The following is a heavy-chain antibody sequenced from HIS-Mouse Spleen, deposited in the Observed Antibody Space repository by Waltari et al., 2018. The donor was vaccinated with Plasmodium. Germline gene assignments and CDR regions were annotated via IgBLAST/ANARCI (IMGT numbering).Heavy chain of an antibody. D-gene: IGHD3-9*01. CDR3: AKTIKYYDILTGYPFDY. CDR1: GFTFSGYA. Sequence: EVQLLESGGGLVQPGGSLRLSCAASGFTFSGYAMSWVRQAPGKGLEWVSAISGSGGSTYYADSVKGRFTISRDNSKNTLYLQMNSLRAEDTAVYYCAKTIKYYDILTGYPFDYWGQGTLVTVSS. V-gene: IGHV3-23*01. J-gene: IGHJ4*02. CDR2: ISGSGGST.